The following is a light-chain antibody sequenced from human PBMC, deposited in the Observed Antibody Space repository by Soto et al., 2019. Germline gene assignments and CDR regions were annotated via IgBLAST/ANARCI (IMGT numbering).Light chain of an antibody. CDR3: SSYPSSSTDV. Sequence: QSALTQPASVSGSPGQSIAISCTGTSSDVGGYNYVSWYQQHPGKAPKLMISEVSNRPSGVSNRFSGSKSGNTASLTISGLQAEDEADYYCSSYPSSSTDVFGTGTQLTVL. CDR2: EVS. J-gene: IGLJ1*01. CDR1: SSDVGGYNY. V-gene: IGLV2-14*01.